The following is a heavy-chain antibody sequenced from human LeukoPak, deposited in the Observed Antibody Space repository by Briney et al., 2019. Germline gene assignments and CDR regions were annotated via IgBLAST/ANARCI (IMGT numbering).Heavy chain of an antibody. Sequence: ASVKVSCKASGFTFTSSAVQGVRQARGQRLEWIGWIVVGSGNTNYAQKFQERVTITRDMSTSTAYMELSRLRSDDTAVYYCARDLRFLEWDDAFDIWGQGTMVTVSS. CDR1: GFTFTSSA. D-gene: IGHD3-3*01. V-gene: IGHV1-58*01. J-gene: IGHJ3*02. CDR3: ARDLRFLEWDDAFDI. CDR2: IVVGSGNT.